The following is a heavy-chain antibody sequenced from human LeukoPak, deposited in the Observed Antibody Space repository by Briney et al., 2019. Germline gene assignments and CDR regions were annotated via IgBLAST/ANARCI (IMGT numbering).Heavy chain of an antibody. CDR1: GGYISSGGYY. V-gene: IGHV4-31*03. Sequence: SETLSLTCTVSGGYISSGGYYWIWLPQPPGKGLECSGYIYYIGRTNYVPSSIGRVTISVDTSKIQVSLALSAVYSADRAVYYCRRFLRFGYYADYWGQGTLVTVSS. CDR2: IYYIGRT. CDR3: RRFLRFGYYADY. D-gene: IGHD3-3*01. J-gene: IGHJ4*02.